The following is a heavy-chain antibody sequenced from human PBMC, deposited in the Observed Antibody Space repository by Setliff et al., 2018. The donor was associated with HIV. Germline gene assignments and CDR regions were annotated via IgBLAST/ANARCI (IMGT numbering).Heavy chain of an antibody. Sequence: GSLRLSCAASGFTFDDYGMSWVRQAPGKGLEWVSGINWNGGSTGYADSVKGRFTIPRDNAKNSLYLQINSLRAEDTAVYYCARDRAESYYYYYYYMDVWGKGTTVTVSS. V-gene: IGHV3-20*04. CDR2: INWNGGST. D-gene: IGHD3-10*01. J-gene: IGHJ6*03. CDR3: ARDRAESYYYYYYYMDV. CDR1: GFTFDDYG.